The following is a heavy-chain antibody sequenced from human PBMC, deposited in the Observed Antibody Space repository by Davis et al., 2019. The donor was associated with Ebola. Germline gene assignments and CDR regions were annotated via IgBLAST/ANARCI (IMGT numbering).Heavy chain of an antibody. CDR1: GFTFSSYW. Sequence: GESLKISCAASGFTFSSYWMSWVRQAPGKGLEWVANIKQDGSEKYYVDSVKGRFTISRDNAKNSLYLQMNSLRAEDTAVYYCAREVSYDFWSGTTSDYWGQGTLVTVSS. V-gene: IGHV3-7*01. CDR2: IKQDGSEK. CDR3: AREVSYDFWSGTTSDY. D-gene: IGHD3-3*01. J-gene: IGHJ4*02.